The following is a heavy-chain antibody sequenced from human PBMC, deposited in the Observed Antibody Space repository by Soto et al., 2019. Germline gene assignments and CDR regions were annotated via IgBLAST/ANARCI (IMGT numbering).Heavy chain of an antibody. D-gene: IGHD1-20*01. V-gene: IGHV3-73*01. J-gene: IGHJ6*03. CDR3: TRQQNYNWNPNPSYYMDV. CDR1: GFTFSGSA. CDR2: IKNKANSYAT. Sequence: EVQLVESGGGLVQPGGSLKLSCAASGFTFSGSAMHWVRQASGKGLEWVGRIKNKANSYATEYAASVKGSFTISRDDSKNTAYLQMNSLKTEDTAVYYCTRQQNYNWNPNPSYYMDVWGKGTTVTVSS.